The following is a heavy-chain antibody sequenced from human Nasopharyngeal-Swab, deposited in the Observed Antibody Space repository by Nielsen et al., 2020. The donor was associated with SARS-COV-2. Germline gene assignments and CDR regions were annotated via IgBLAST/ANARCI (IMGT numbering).Heavy chain of an antibody. CDR3: AKDISPPPDNTAWWEAFDI. CDR1: GFTFSNYG. J-gene: IGHJ3*02. D-gene: IGHD1-26*01. V-gene: IGHV3-30*18. Sequence: GESLKISCEGSGFTFSNYGMHWVRQAPGKGLEWVAFISYDGSNKFYGGSVKGRFTISRDNSKNTLSLQMNSLRPDDTAVYSCAKDISPPPDNTAWWEAFDIWGRGTMVSVSS. CDR2: ISYDGSNK.